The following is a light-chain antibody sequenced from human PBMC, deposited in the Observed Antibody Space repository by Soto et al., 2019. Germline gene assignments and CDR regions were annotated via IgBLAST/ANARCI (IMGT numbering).Light chain of an antibody. J-gene: IGKJ3*01. V-gene: IGKV1-8*01. CDR2: AAS. CDR1: QGISSY. Sequence: AIRMTQSPSSLSASTGDRVTITCRASQGISSYLAWYQQKPGKAPKLLIYAASTLQSGVPSRVSGSGSGTDFTLTISCLQSEDFATYYCQQYYSYPWTFGHGTKVDIK. CDR3: QQYYSYPWT.